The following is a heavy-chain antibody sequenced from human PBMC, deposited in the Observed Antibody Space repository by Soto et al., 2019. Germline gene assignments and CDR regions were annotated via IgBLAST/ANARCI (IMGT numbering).Heavy chain of an antibody. CDR3: ARSPDSSGYYPRWYYYGMDV. CDR1: GGSISSGGYS. J-gene: IGHJ6*02. CDR2: IYYSGTT. D-gene: IGHD3-22*01. Sequence: SETLSLTCAVSGGSISSGGYSWSWIRQPPGKGLEWIGYIYYSGTTAYNPSLKTRVTISPDTSKNQFSLNLSSVTAADTAVYYCARSPDSSGYYPRWYYYGMDVWGQGTTVTVS. V-gene: IGHV4-31*11.